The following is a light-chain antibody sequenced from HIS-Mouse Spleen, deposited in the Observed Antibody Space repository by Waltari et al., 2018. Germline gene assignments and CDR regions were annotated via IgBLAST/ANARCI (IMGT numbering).Light chain of an antibody. V-gene: IGLV1-47*01. J-gene: IGLJ3*02. CDR1: SSNIGSNY. CDR3: CSYAGSSTWV. Sequence: QSVLTQPPSASGTPGQRVTIPCSGSSSNIGSNYVYWYQQLPGTAPKLLIYRNNQRPSGVPDRFSGSKSGTSASLAISGLRSEDEADYYCCSYAGSSTWVFGGGTKLTVL. CDR2: RNN.